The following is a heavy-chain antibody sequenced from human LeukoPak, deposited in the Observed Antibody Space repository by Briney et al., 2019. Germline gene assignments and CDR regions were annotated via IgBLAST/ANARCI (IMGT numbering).Heavy chain of an antibody. V-gene: IGHV3-7*03. Sequence: GGSLRLSCAASGFTFRSYWMSWVRQAPGKGLEWVANIKQDGSEKYYVDSVKGRFTITRDNAKNSLYLQMNSLRAEDTAVYYCAGDGGPFDFWGQGTLVTVSS. CDR3: AGDGGPFDF. D-gene: IGHD2-15*01. CDR1: GFTFRSYW. J-gene: IGHJ4*02. CDR2: IKQDGSEK.